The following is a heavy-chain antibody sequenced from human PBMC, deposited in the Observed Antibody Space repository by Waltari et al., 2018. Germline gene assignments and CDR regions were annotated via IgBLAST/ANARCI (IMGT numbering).Heavy chain of an antibody. Sequence: QVQLVQSGAEVKKPGASVKVSCKASGYTFTGYYMHWVRQAPGQGLEWMGWNNPNSGGTNYAQKFQGRVTMTRDTSISTAYMELSRLRSDDTAVYYCARPVGGTVTIRRTWFDPWGQGTLVTVSS. D-gene: IGHD4-17*01. V-gene: IGHV1-2*02. CDR2: NNPNSGGT. CDR1: GYTFTGYY. CDR3: ARPVGGTVTIRRTWFDP. J-gene: IGHJ5*02.